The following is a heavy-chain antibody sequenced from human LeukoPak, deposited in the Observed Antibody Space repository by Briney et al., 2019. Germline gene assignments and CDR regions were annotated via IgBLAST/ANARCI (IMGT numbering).Heavy chain of an antibody. J-gene: IGHJ3*02. Sequence: PGRSLRLSCAASGFTFSSYGMHWVRQAPGKGREGVAVIWYDGSNKYYADSVKGRFTISRDNSKNTLYLQMNSLRAEDTAVYYCARSFGIAVAGPNDAFDIWGQGTMVTVSS. CDR3: ARSFGIAVAGPNDAFDI. CDR1: GFTFSSYG. D-gene: IGHD6-19*01. CDR2: IWYDGSNK. V-gene: IGHV3-33*01.